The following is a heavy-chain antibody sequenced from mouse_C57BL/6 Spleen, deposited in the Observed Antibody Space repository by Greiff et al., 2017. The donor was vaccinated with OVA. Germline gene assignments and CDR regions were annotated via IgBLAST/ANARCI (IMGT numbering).Heavy chain of an antibody. CDR3: ARDEGYGNHPFFDY. CDR1: GFTFSSYA. Sequence: EVKLEESGGGLVKPGGSLKLSCAASGFTFSSYAMSWVRQTPEKRLEWVATISDGGSYTYYPDNVKGRFTISRDNAKNNLYLQMSHLKSEDTAMYYCARDEGYGNHPFFDYWGQGTTLTVSS. J-gene: IGHJ2*01. CDR2: ISDGGSYT. V-gene: IGHV5-4*01. D-gene: IGHD2-10*02.